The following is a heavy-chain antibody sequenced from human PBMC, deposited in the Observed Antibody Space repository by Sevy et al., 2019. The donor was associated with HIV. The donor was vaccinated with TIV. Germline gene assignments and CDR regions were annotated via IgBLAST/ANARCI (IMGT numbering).Heavy chain of an antibody. D-gene: IGHD3-22*01. CDR1: GFTFNNAW. CDR3: ATAPGYYDSAPFDY. J-gene: IGHJ4*02. CDR2: IKSKIDGETT. Sequence: GESLKISCAVSGFTFNNAWMNWVRQAPGTGLQWVGLIKSKIDGETTDYAAPVKGRFTISRDDSKNTLFLQRNSLKIEDTAVYYCATAPGYYDSAPFDYWGPGTLVTVSS. V-gene: IGHV3-15*01.